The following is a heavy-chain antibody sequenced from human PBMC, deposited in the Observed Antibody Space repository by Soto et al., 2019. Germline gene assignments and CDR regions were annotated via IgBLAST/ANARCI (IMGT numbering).Heavy chain of an antibody. D-gene: IGHD2-8*01. CDR3: AREYCSEGVCYGVDY. J-gene: IGHJ4*02. V-gene: IGHV1-18*01. Sequence: ASVKVSCKTSGYTFTNFGISCVRQAPGQGLEWMGWISTYNGNTNSAQMLQGRVTMTTDTSTSTVYMELRSLISDDTAMYYCAREYCSEGVCYGVDYWGQGTLVTVSS. CDR1: GYTFTNFG. CDR2: ISTYNGNT.